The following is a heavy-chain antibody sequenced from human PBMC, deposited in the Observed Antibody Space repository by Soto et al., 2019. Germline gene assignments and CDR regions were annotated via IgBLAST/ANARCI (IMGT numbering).Heavy chain of an antibody. D-gene: IGHD6-6*01. CDR2: IYYSGST. CDR3: ACEYRRSSGWIDP. V-gene: IGHV4-59*08. J-gene: IGHJ5*02. Sequence: PSETLSLTCTVSGGSISSYYWSWIRQPPGKGLEWIGYIYYSGSTNYNPSLKSRVTISVDTSKNQFSLKLSSVTAADTAVYYCACEYRRSSGWIDPPGQATLVSVSS. CDR1: GGSISSYY.